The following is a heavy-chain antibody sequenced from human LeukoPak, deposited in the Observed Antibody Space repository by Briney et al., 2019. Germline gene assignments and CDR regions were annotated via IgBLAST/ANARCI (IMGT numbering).Heavy chain of an antibody. Sequence: SVKVSXKASGGTFSSYAISWVRQAPGQGLEWMGGIIPIFGTANYAQKFQGRVTITTDESTSTAYMELSSLRSEDTAVYYCARDLAMVRGEYWFDPWGQGTLVTVSS. J-gene: IGHJ5*02. V-gene: IGHV1-69*05. CDR2: IIPIFGTA. CDR3: ARDLAMVRGEYWFDP. CDR1: GGTFSSYA. D-gene: IGHD3-10*01.